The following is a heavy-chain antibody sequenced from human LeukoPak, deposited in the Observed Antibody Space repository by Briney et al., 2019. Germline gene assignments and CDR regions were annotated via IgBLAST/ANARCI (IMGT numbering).Heavy chain of an antibody. J-gene: IGHJ4*02. V-gene: IGHV3-30-3*01. D-gene: IGHD6-19*01. Sequence: GGSLRLSCAASGFTFSSYAMHWVRQAPGKGLEWVAVISYDGSNKYYADSVKGRFTISRDNSENTLYLQMNSLRAEDTAVYYCARPLRAMARQWLGPFDYWGQGTLVTVSS. CDR1: GFTFSSYA. CDR2: ISYDGSNK. CDR3: ARPLRAMARQWLGPFDY.